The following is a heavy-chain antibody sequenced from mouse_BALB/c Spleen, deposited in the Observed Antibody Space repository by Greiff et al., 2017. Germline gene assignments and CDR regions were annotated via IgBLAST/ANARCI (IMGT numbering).Heavy chain of an antibody. J-gene: IGHJ1*01. CDR1: GYTFTSYW. Sequence: QVQLQQSGAELAKPGASVKTSCKASGYTFTSYWMHWVKQRPGQGLEWIGYINPSTGYTEYNQKFKDKATLTADKSSSTAYMQLSSLTSEDSAVYYCARSITTVVAWYFDVWGAGTTVTVSS. D-gene: IGHD1-1*01. CDR2: INPSTGYT. V-gene: IGHV1-7*01. CDR3: ARSITTVVAWYFDV.